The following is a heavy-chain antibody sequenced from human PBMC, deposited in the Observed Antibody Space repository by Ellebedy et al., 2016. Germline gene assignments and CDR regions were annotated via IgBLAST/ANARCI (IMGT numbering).Heavy chain of an antibody. CDR2: IGGSGGST. Sequence: GGSLRLSXAASGFTFSSYAMSWVRQAPGKGLEWVSAIGGSGGSTYYADSVKGRFTISRDNSKNTLYLQMNSLRAEDTAVYYCARDYYGSERTPYWGQGTLVTVSS. CDR1: GFTFSSYA. J-gene: IGHJ4*02. V-gene: IGHV3-23*01. CDR3: ARDYYGSERTPY. D-gene: IGHD3-10*01.